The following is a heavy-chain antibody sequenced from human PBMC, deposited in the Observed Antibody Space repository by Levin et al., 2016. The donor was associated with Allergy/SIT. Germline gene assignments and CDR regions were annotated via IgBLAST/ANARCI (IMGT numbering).Heavy chain of an antibody. V-gene: IGHV1-69*13. CDR2: IIPIFGTA. CDR3: ARAPHSDFWSGYNPRYYYYGMDV. D-gene: IGHD3-3*01. Sequence: SVKVSCKASGYTFTSYGISWVRQAPGQGLEWMGGIIPIFGTANYAQKFQGRVTITADESTSTAYMELSSLRSEDTAVYYCARAPHSDFWSGYNPRYYYYGMDVWGQGTTVTVSS. CDR1: GYTFTSYG. J-gene: IGHJ6*02.